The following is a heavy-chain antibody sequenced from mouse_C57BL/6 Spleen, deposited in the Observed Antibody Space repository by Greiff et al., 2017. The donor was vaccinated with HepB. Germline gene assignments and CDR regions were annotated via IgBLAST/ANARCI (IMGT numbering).Heavy chain of an antibody. V-gene: IGHV4-1*01. CDR3: ARPQYDYDEAMDY. Sequence: EVKLLESGGGLVQPGGSLKLSCAASGFAFSSYWLRWVRRAPGKGLEWIGEINPDSSTINYAPSLKDKFIISRDNAKNTRYLQMSKVRSEDTALYNCARPQYDYDEAMDYWGQGTSVTVSS. CDR2: INPDSSTI. J-gene: IGHJ4*01. D-gene: IGHD2-4*01. CDR1: GFAFSSYW.